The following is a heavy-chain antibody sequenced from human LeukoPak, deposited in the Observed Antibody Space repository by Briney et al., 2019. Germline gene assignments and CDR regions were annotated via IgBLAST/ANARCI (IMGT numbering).Heavy chain of an antibody. Sequence: ASVKVSCKASGYTFTSYYIHWVRQAPGQGLEWMAWINPRNGGSHSAQKFQGRVTLTRDTSISTAYMEMRKLTSDDTAFYYCARGRIAAAGAIDYWGQGARVTVSS. CDR2: INPRNGGS. V-gene: IGHV1-2*02. CDR1: GYTFTSYY. J-gene: IGHJ4*02. CDR3: ARGRIAAAGAIDY. D-gene: IGHD6-13*01.